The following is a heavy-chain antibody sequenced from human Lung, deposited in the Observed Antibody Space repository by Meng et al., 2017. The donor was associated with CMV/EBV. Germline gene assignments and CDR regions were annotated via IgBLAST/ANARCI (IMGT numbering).Heavy chain of an antibody. CDR3: ARDLKSYCSSTSCYINWLDP. Sequence: SETLSLXCTVSGGSISSSSYYWGWIRQPPGKGLEWIGSIYYSGSTYYNPSLKSRVTISVDTSKNQFSLKLSSVTAADTAVYYCARDLKSYCSSTSCYINWLDPWGQGXLVTVSS. CDR1: GGSISSSSYY. V-gene: IGHV4-39*07. D-gene: IGHD2-2*02. CDR2: IYYSGST. J-gene: IGHJ5*02.